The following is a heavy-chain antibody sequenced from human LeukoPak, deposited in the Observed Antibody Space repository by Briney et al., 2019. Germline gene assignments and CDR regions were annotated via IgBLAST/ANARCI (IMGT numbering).Heavy chain of an antibody. V-gene: IGHV1-8*01. J-gene: IGHJ4*02. Sequence: GASVKVSCTASGYTFTSYVINWVRQAPGQGLEWMGWMNANSVNTGDAQKVQCRVTMTSDTSVRTAYLELSSMRAEDTAVYYCARGRWSGYDCWGQGTLVTVSS. CDR1: GYTFTSYV. D-gene: IGHD5-12*01. CDR3: ARGRWSGYDC. CDR2: MNANSVNT.